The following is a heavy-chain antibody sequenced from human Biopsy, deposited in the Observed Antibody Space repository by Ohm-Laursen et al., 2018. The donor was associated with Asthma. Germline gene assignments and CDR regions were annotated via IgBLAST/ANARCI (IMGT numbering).Heavy chain of an antibody. CDR1: GYTFNSAG. CDR3: ARAVDYSHYYGIDV. J-gene: IGHJ6*02. V-gene: IGHV1-18*01. D-gene: IGHD3-10*01. CDR2: ISVYNGNT. Sequence: ASVKVSCNTSGYTFNSAGITWVRQAPGQGLEWMGWISVYNGNTKVAQKLQDRVTMIADTSTSTAYMELRSLRSDDTAVYFCARAVDYSHYYGIDVWGQGTTVTVS.